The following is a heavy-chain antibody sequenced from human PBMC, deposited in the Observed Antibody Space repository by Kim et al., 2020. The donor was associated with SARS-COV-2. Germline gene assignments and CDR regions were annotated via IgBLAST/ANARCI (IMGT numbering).Heavy chain of an antibody. J-gene: IGHJ6*02. CDR3: AKDRRLYYDFWTGYDCHRDVMDV. CDR2: ISGSGGST. D-gene: IGHD3-3*01. Sequence: GGSLRLSCAASGFTFSSYAMSWVRQAPGKGLEWVSAISGSGGSTYYADSVKGRFTISRDNSKNTLYLQMNSLRAEDTAVYYCAKDRRLYYDFWTGYDCHRDVMDVWDRGTAVTVS. V-gene: IGHV3-23*01. CDR1: GFTFSSYA.